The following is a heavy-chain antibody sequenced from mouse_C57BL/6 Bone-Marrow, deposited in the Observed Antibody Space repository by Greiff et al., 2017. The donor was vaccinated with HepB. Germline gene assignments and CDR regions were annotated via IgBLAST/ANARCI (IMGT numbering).Heavy chain of an antibody. J-gene: IGHJ4*01. D-gene: IGHD2-4*01. CDR2: ICSGGDYI. CDR3: TRDLGLRGDAMDY. CDR1: GFTFSSYA. V-gene: IGHV5-9-1*02. Sequence: EVKVVESGEGLVKPGGSLKLSCAASGFTFSSYAMSWVRQTPEKRLEWVAYICSGGDYIYYADTVKGRFTISRDNARNTLYLQMSSLKSEDTAMYYCTRDLGLRGDAMDYWGQGTSVTVSS.